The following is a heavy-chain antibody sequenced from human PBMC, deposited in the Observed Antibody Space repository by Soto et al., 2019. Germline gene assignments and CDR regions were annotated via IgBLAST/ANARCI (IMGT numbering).Heavy chain of an antibody. CDR1: GGTLSSYA. D-gene: IGHD3-22*01. V-gene: IGHV1-69*13. CDR3: ATSFLVVISPLDAFDI. J-gene: IGHJ3*02. CDR2: IIPIFGTA. Sequence: PVKVSCQASGGTLSSYAINWGRQAPGQGLAWMGGIIPIFGTANYAQKFQGRVTITADESTSTVYIELSSLRSEDTAVYYYATSFLVVISPLDAFDIWGQGTMVTVSS.